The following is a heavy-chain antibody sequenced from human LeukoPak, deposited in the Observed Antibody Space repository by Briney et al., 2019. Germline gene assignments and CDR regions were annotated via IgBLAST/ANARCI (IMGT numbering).Heavy chain of an antibody. CDR1: GFTFSAHS. D-gene: IGHD6-19*01. J-gene: IGHJ4*02. CDR3: ARGDSSDRSIDF. Sequence: GGSLRLSCAASGFTFSAHSMNWVRQAPGKGLEWVSSTSRSSSHIYYVDSVKGRFTISRDNAKNSLWLQMNSLRAEDTAVYYCARGDSSDRSIDFWGQGTLVTVSS. CDR2: TSRSSSHI. V-gene: IGHV3-21*01.